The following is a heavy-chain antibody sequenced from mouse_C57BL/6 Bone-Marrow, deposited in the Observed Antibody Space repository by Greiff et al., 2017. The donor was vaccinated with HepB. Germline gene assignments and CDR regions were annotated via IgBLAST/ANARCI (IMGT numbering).Heavy chain of an antibody. CDR1: GYTFTSYG. CDR3: ARLTTVVATPY. V-gene: IGHV1-81*01. CDR2: IYPRSGNT. D-gene: IGHD1-1*01. Sequence: VHLVESGAELARPGASVKLSCKASGYTFTSYGISWVKQRTGQGLEWIGEIYPRSGNTYYNEKFKGKATLTADKSSSTAYMELRSLTSEDSAVYFCARLTTVVATPYWGQGTLVTVSA. J-gene: IGHJ3*01.